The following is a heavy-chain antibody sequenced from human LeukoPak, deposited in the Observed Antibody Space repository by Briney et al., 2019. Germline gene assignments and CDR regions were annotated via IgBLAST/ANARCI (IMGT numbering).Heavy chain of an antibody. CDR1: GYTFTRHW. CDR2: IYPGDSDI. Sequence: GESLQISCKGSGYTFTRHWIGWVRQMPGKGLEWMGIIYPGDSDIRYSPSFQGQVTFSVDKSISTAYLQWSSLKASDTAMYYCARLYCSSTSCYGDFDYWGQGTLVTVSS. J-gene: IGHJ4*02. V-gene: IGHV5-51*01. CDR3: ARLYCSSTSCYGDFDY. D-gene: IGHD2-2*01.